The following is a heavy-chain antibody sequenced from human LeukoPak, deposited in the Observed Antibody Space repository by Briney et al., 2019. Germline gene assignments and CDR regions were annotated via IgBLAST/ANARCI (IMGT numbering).Heavy chain of an antibody. CDR2: ISYDGSNK. D-gene: IGHD1-1*01. CDR3: ARVRTGTTFWN. Sequence: GGSLRLSCAASGFTFSSYGMHWVRQAPGKGLEWVAVISYDGSNKYYADSVKGRFTISRDNSKNTLYLQMNSLRAEDTAVYYCARVRTGTTFWNWGQGTLVTVSS. CDR1: GFTFSSYG. V-gene: IGHV3-30*03. J-gene: IGHJ4*02.